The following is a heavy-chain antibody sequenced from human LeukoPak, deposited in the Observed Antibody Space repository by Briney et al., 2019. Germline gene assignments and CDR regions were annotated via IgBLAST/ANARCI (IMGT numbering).Heavy chain of an antibody. CDR2: IYHSGST. Sequence: LRLSCAASGFTFSSYSMNWVRQAPGKGLEWIGYIYHSGSTYYNPSLKSRVTISLGMSKNQFSLKLNSVTAADTALYYCARGKDDAFDIWGQGTMVTVSA. J-gene: IGHJ3*02. CDR3: ARGKDDAFDI. V-gene: IGHV4-30-2*01. CDR1: GFTFSSYS.